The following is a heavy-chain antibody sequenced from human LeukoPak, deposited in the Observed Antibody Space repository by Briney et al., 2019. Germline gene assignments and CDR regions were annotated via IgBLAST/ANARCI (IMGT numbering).Heavy chain of an antibody. CDR2: IYYSGST. J-gene: IGHJ4*02. Sequence: SETLSLTCTVSSGSISSYYWSWIRQPPGKGLEWIGDIYYSGSTNYNPSLKSRVTISVDTSKNQFSLRLSSVTAADTALYYCARALYGSGWCQDYWGQGTLVTVSS. CDR1: SGSISSYY. D-gene: IGHD6-19*01. CDR3: ARALYGSGWCQDY. V-gene: IGHV4-59*08.